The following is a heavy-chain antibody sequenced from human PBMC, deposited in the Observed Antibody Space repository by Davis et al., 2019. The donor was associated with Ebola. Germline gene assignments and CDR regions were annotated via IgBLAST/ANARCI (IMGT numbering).Heavy chain of an antibody. CDR3: ARGLIAVAGTGWFDP. CDR1: GYTFTSYY. V-gene: IGHV1-3*01. D-gene: IGHD6-19*01. J-gene: IGHJ5*02. Sequence: ASVKVSCKASGYTFTSYYMHWVRQAPGQGLEWMGWINAGNGNTKYSQKFQGRVTITRDTSASTAYMELSSLRSEDTAVYYCARGLIAVAGTGWFDPWGQGTLVTVSS. CDR2: INAGNGNT.